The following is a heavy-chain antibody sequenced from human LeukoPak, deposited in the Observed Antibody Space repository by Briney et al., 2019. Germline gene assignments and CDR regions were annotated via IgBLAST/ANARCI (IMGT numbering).Heavy chain of an antibody. V-gene: IGHV1-46*01. J-gene: IGHJ6*03. Sequence: ASVKVCCKASGYTFTKYYIHWVRQSPGQGREWMGVINPSGGSTSYAQKFQGRVTMTRNTSIRTAYMELSSLRSEDTAVYYCARSTYSSSWLYYYSYSMDVWGNGTTVTISS. CDR1: GYTFTKYY. CDR2: INPSGGST. D-gene: IGHD6-13*01. CDR3: ARSTYSSSWLYYYSYSMDV.